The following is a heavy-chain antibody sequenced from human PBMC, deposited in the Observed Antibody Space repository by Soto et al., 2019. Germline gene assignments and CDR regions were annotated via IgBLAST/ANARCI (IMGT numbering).Heavy chain of an antibody. V-gene: IGHV4-30-2*01. CDR3: ARGQVVAAQH. Sequence: QLQLQESGSGLVKPSQTLSLTCAVSGGSISSGGYSWSWIRQPPGKGLAWIGYIYHSGSTSYNPSFKSRVTISVDRSKNQFSLKLSSVTAADTAVSYCARGQVVAAQHWGQGTLVTVSS. D-gene: IGHD2-15*01. J-gene: IGHJ4*02. CDR1: GGSISSGGYS. CDR2: IYHSGST.